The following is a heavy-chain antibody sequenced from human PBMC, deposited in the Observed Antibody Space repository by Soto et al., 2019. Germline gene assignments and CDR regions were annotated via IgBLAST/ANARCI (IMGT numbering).Heavy chain of an antibody. CDR1: GFPFSTYA. CDR3: AKVTKRAAAGRYEYYTYGMDV. CDR2: ISGSGGSS. D-gene: IGHD6-13*01. V-gene: IGHV3-23*01. Sequence: PGGSLRLSCAASGFPFSTYAMTWVRQAPGKGLEWVSVISGSGGSSYYAATVKGRFTISRDNSKNTLFLQMNGLRAEDTAVDYCAKVTKRAAAGRYEYYTYGMDVWGQGTTVTVSS. J-gene: IGHJ6*02.